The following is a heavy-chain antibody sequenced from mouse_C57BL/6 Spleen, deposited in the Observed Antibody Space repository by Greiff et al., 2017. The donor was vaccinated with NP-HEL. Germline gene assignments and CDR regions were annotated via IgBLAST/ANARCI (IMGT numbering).Heavy chain of an antibody. CDR1: GFTFSDYY. D-gene: IGHD3-1*01. J-gene: IGHJ4*01. CDR3: ARDRTGHYAMDY. Sequence: EVKLVESEGGLVQPGSSMKLSCTASGFTFSDYYMAWVRQVPEKGLEWVANINYDGSSTYYLDSLKSRFIISRDNAKNILYLQMSSLKSEDTATYYCARDRTGHYAMDYWGQGTSVTVSS. CDR2: INYDGSST. V-gene: IGHV5-16*01.